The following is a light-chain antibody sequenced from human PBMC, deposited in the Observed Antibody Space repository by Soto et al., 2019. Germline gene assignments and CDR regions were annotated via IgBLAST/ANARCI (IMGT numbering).Light chain of an antibody. CDR1: SSNIGAGYD. CDR3: QSYDSILSYV. CDR2: VNT. V-gene: IGLV1-40*01. J-gene: IGLJ1*01. Sequence: QPVLTQPPSVSGAPGQRVTVSCTGSSSNIGAGYDVHWYQQLPGTAPKLLIYVNTNRPSGVPDRFSGSKSGTSASLAITGLQAEDEADYYCQSYDSILSYVFGTGTKVTVL.